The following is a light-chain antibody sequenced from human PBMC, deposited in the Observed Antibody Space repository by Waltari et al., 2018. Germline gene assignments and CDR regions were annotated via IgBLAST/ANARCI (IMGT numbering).Light chain of an antibody. Sequence: DIQMTQSPSTLSASVGDRVTISFRASQSVGTWLAWYQHKPGKDPKLLIYMASCLESGVPSRFSGSGSGKEVNLTISSLQPDDFATYSCQQYSSFSTFGQGPKVDI. J-gene: IGKJ2*01. CDR1: QSVGTW. CDR3: QQYSSFST. CDR2: MAS. V-gene: IGKV1-5*03.